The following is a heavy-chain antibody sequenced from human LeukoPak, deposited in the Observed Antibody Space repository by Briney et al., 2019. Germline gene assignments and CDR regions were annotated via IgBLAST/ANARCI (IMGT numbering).Heavy chain of an antibody. D-gene: IGHD3-10*01. CDR3: TTDLGTYYHGSQRLIPIDY. J-gene: IGHJ4*02. CDR2: IKSKTDGETT. Sequence: GGSLRLSCSASGFTFSTYWMSWVRQAPGKGLEWIGRIKSKTDGETTNYAEPVRGRFTISRDDSKSAVYLQMNSLKIEDTAVYYCTTDLGTYYHGSQRLIPIDYWGQGTLVTVSS. CDR1: GFTFSTYW. V-gene: IGHV3-15*01.